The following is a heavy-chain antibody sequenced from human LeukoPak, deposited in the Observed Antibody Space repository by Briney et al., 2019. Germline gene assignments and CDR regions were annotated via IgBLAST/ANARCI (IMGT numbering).Heavy chain of an antibody. V-gene: IGHV3-30*18. CDR1: GFTFSTYG. Sequence: GGSLRLSCAASGFTFSTYGMHWVRQAPGKGLEWVAVISYEGSIKYYADSVKGRFTISRDNSKNTLYLQMNSLRAEDTAVYYCAKDSHYYYGSGSFHNWFDPWGQGTLVTVSS. D-gene: IGHD3-10*01. CDR3: AKDSHYYYGSGSFHNWFDP. CDR2: ISYEGSIK. J-gene: IGHJ5*02.